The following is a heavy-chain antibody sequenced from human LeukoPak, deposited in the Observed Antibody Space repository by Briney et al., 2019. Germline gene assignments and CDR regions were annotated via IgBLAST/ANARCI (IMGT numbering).Heavy chain of an antibody. CDR3: ARGRYYDFWSGYYLAFDY. CDR2: ISAYNGNT. D-gene: IGHD3-3*01. CDR1: GYTFTSYG. V-gene: IGHV1-18*01. J-gene: IGHJ4*02. Sequence: ASVKVSCKASGYTFTSYGISWVRQAPGQGLEWMGWISAYNGNTNYAQKLQGRVTMTTDTSTSTAYMELRSPRSDDTAVYYCARGRYYDFWSGYYLAFDYWGQGTLVTVSS.